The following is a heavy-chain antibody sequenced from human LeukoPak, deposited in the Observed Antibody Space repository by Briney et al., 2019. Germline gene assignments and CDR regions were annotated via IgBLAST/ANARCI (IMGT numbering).Heavy chain of an antibody. Sequence: GGSLRLSCAASGFTFSNYEMHWVRQAPGKGLEWVSYISSSGSDIYYADSVKGRFTISRDNAKNSLYLHMNSLRAEDTAVYYCAKASALRYYYDSSGLTNWGQGTLVTVSS. J-gene: IGHJ4*02. V-gene: IGHV3-48*03. CDR1: GFTFSNYE. D-gene: IGHD3-22*01. CDR3: AKASALRYYYDSSGLTN. CDR2: ISSSGSDI.